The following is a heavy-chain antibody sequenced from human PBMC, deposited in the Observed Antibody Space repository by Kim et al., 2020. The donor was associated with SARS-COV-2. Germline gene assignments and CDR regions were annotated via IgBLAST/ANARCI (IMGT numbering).Heavy chain of an antibody. CDR1: GGSISSGGYS. CDR2: IYYSGST. CDR3: ARGGGITMVRGVIWWF. D-gene: IGHD3-10*01. J-gene: IGHJ5*01. Sequence: SETLSLTCAVSGGSISSGGYSWSWIRQPPGKGLEWIGYIYYSGSTYYNPSLKSRVTISVDRSKNQFSLKLSSVTAADTAVYYCARGGGITMVRGVIWWF. V-gene: IGHV4-30-2*01.